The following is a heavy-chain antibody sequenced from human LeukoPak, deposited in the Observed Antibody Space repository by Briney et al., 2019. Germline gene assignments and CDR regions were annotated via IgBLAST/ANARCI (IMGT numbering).Heavy chain of an antibody. J-gene: IGHJ4*02. CDR3: AKRGGYFYGSGSPFDY. D-gene: IGHD3-10*01. CDR2: ISGSAGGGTT. Sequence: GGSLRLSCAASEFTFSSFAMSWVRQAPGKGLEWVSSISGSAGGGTTYYADSVKGRFTISRDNSKKTLYLQVDSLRAEDTAVYYCAKRGGYFYGSGSPFDYWGQGTLVTVSS. CDR1: EFTFSSFA. V-gene: IGHV3-23*01.